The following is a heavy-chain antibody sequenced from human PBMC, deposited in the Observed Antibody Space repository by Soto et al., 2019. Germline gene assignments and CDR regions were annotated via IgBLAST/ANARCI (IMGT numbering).Heavy chain of an antibody. CDR2: TSYDGSNN. D-gene: IGHD3-16*01. CDR1: GFTFRSYV. CDR3: ARWGTTGGLDV. V-gene: IGHV3-33*05. Sequence: QVQLVESGGGVVQPGTSLRLSCLGSGFTFRSYVIHWVRQAPGKGLEWVALTSYDGSNNFYGDSVKGRFTISRHNSRNTLELQIDSLTFEDTALYYCARWGTTGGLDVWGQGTLVSVSS. J-gene: IGHJ4*02.